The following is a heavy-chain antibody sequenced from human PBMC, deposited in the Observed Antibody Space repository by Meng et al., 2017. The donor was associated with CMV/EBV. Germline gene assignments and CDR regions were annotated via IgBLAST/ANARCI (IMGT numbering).Heavy chain of an antibody. CDR2: IYYSGST. Sequence: SETLSLTCTVSGGSISSSSYYWGWIRQPPGKGLEWIGSIYYSGSTYYNPSLKSRVTISVDTSKNQFSLKLSSVTAADTAVYYCARRITSDRFDPWGQGTRVTVSS. V-gene: IGHV4-39*07. CDR1: GGSISSSSYY. J-gene: IGHJ5*02. CDR3: ARRITSDRFDP. D-gene: IGHD3-10*01.